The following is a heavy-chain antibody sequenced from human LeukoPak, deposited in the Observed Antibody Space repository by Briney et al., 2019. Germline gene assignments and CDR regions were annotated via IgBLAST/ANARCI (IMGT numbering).Heavy chain of an antibody. Sequence: SETLSLTCAVYGGSFSGYYWSWIRQPPGKGLEWIGEINHSGSTNYNPSLKSRVTISVDTSKNQFSLKLSSVTAADTAVYYCARGVSSWEYYFDYWGQGTLVTVSS. V-gene: IGHV4-34*01. CDR2: INHSGST. CDR3: ARGVSSWEYYFDY. D-gene: IGHD6-13*01. J-gene: IGHJ4*02. CDR1: GGSFSGYY.